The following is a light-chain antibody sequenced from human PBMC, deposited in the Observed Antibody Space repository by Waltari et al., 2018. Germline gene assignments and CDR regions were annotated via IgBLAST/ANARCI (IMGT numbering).Light chain of an antibody. Sequence: SYELTQPPSVSVSPGQTASITCSGDKLGDKSACWYQQKPGQSPVLVIYQDSKRPSGIPERFPGANSGNTATLTISGTQAMDEADYYCQAWDSSTAVFGGGTKLTVL. CDR3: QAWDSSTAV. J-gene: IGLJ3*02. V-gene: IGLV3-1*01. CDR1: KLGDKS. CDR2: QDS.